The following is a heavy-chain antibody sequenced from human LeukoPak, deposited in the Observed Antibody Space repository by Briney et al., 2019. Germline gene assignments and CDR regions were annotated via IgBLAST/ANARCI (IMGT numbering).Heavy chain of an antibody. CDR3: AATVTTFGAFDI. V-gene: IGHV4-59*08. D-gene: IGHD4-17*01. CDR1: GGSISSYY. CDR2: IYCSGST. Sequence: SETLSLTCTVSGGSISSYYWSWIRQPPGKGLEWIGYIYCSGSTNYNPSLKSRVTISVDTSKNQFSLKLSSVTAADTAVYYCAATVTTFGAFDIWGQGTMVTVSS. J-gene: IGHJ3*02.